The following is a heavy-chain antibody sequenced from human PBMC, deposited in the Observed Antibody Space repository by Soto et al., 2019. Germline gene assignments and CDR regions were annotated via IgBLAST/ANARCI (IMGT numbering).Heavy chain of an antibody. CDR3: ARVVPGAEAWFGP. Sequence: ASVKVSCKTSGYTFSNYGITWVRQAPGQPLEWLGWISLYSDGTDYAQKFQGRVSMTTDTSTTTAYMELRSLRSDDTAVYYCARVVPGAEAWFGPWGQGTLVTVSS. D-gene: IGHD2-2*01. J-gene: IGHJ5*02. V-gene: IGHV1-18*01. CDR1: GYTFSNYG. CDR2: ISLYSDGT.